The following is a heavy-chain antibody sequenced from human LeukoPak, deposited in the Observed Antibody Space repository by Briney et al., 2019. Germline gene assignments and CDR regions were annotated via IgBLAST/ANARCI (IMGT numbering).Heavy chain of an antibody. D-gene: IGHD3-16*01. V-gene: IGHV4-30-4*08. Sequence: SETLSLTCTVSGGSISSGDYYWSWIRQPPGKGLEWIGYIYYSGSTYYNPSLKSRVTISVDTSKNQFSPKLSSVTAADTAVYYCARIRMITFGGVIDYWGQGTLVTVSS. CDR3: ARIRMITFGGVIDY. CDR2: IYYSGST. J-gene: IGHJ4*02. CDR1: GGSISSGDYY.